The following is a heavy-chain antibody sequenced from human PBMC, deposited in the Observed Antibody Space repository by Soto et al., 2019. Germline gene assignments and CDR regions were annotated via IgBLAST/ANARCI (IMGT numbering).Heavy chain of an antibody. V-gene: IGHV3-23*01. J-gene: IGHJ5*02. D-gene: IGHD6-6*01. CDR3: AKDAKPIAARPNWFDP. Sequence: GGSLRLSCAASGFTFSSYAMSWVCQAPGKGLEWVSAISGSGGSTYYADSVKGRFTISRDNSKNTLYLQMNSLRAEDTAVYYCAKDAKPIAARPNWFDPWGQGTLVTVSS. CDR2: ISGSGGST. CDR1: GFTFSSYA.